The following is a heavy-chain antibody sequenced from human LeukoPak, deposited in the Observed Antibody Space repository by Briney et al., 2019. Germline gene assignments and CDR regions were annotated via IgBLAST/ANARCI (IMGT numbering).Heavy chain of an antibody. Sequence: SETLSLTCAVSGVSICSNYPWGWFRRPPGKGLEWFGTIYHSGSTYYSPSLKSRVTISIHTSKNHFSMNLSSVTAADTAVYYWARNRYYYGSGTYGVPNWFDPWGQGTLVTVSS. CDR3: ARNRYYYGSGTYGVPNWFDP. CDR2: IYHSGST. CDR1: GVSICSNYP. J-gene: IGHJ5*02. V-gene: IGHV4-38-2*01. D-gene: IGHD3-10*01.